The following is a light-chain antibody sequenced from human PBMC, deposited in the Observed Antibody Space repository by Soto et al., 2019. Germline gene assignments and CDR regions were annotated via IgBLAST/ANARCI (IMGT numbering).Light chain of an antibody. CDR3: QQSSSVPLT. J-gene: IGKJ4*01. V-gene: IGKV1-39*01. Sequence: DIQMTQSPSSLSASVGDRVTITCRASQGISSYLNWYQQKPGQAPKVLIYAASSSHSGVPSRFSGSGSGTDFTLTITRLQPEDFATYYCQQSSSVPLTFGGGTKVDIK. CDR2: AAS. CDR1: QGISSY.